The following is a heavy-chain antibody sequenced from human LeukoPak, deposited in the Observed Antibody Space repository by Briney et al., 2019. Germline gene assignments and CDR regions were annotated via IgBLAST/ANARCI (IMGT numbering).Heavy chain of an antibody. D-gene: IGHD3-10*01. V-gene: IGHV4-4*07. Sequence: SETLSLTCTVSGGSISSYYWSWIRQPAGKGLERIGRIYTSGSTNYNPSLKSRVTMSVDTSKNQFSLKLSSVTAADTAVYYCARDRYGSGSYYKSWFDPWGQGTLVTVSS. CDR1: GGSISSYY. J-gene: IGHJ5*02. CDR2: IYTSGST. CDR3: ARDRYGSGSYYKSWFDP.